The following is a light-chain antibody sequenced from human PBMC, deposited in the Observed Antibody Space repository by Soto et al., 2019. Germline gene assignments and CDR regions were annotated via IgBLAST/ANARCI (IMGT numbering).Light chain of an antibody. V-gene: IGKV4-1*01. CDR3: QQYYSTPT. Sequence: DIVMTQSPDSLAVSLGERATINCKSSQSVLYSSNNKNYLAWYQQKPGQPPKLLIYWASTRESGVPDRFSGSGSATDFTLTSSSLQAEDVVVYYYQQYYSTPTFGQGTKVEIK. J-gene: IGKJ1*01. CDR1: QSVLYSSNNKNY. CDR2: WAS.